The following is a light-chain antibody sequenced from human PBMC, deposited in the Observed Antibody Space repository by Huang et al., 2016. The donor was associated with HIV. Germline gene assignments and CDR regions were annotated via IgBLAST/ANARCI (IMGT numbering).Light chain of an antibody. Sequence: DILLTQSPSSLSASVGDRVTITCRASQNINTYLKWYQQKPGKAPNLLIHSASTLQTGVPSRCSGSGSGTDFTLTVNSLQPEDSATYYCQQGYSALITFGQGTRL. CDR2: SAS. CDR3: QQGYSALIT. CDR1: QNINTY. V-gene: IGKV1-39*01. J-gene: IGKJ5*01.